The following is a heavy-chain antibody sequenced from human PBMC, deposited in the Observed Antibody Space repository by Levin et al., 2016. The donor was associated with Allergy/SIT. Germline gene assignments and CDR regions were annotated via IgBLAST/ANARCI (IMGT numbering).Heavy chain of an antibody. CDR3: ARSTGRNSHFDY. CDR2: INSDGSDT. V-gene: IGHV3-74*01. J-gene: IGHJ4*02. D-gene: IGHD4-23*01. Sequence: WIRQPPGKGLVWVSRINSDGSDTTYADSVKGRFTISTDNAKNTLYLQMNSLRAEDTAVYYCARSTGRNSHFDYWGQGTLVTVSS.